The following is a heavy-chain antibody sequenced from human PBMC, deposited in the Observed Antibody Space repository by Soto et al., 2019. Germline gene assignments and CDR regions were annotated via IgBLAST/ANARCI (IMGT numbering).Heavy chain of an antibody. J-gene: IGHJ3*02. D-gene: IGHD2-15*01. V-gene: IGHV3-23*01. CDR2: ISGSGGST. CDR1: GFTFSSYA. CDR3: AKANNQDIVVVVVNAFDI. Sequence: GGSLRLSCAASGFTFSSYAMSWVRQAPGKGLEWVSAISGSGGSTYYADSGKGRFTISRDNSKNTLYLQMNSLRAEDTAVYYCAKANNQDIVVVVVNAFDIWGQGTMVTVSS.